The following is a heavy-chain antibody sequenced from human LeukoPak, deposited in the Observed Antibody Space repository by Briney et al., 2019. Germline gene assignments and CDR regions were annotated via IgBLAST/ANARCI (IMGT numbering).Heavy chain of an antibody. CDR3: ARETNGDYSFDY. CDR2: ISAYNGNT. Sequence: GASVKVSRKASGYTFTSYVISWVRQAPGQGLEWMGWISAYNGNTNYAQKLQGRVTMTTDTSTSTAYMELRSLRSDDTAVYYCARETNGDYSFDYWGQGTLVTVSS. V-gene: IGHV1-18*01. J-gene: IGHJ4*02. D-gene: IGHD4-17*01. CDR1: GYTFTSYV.